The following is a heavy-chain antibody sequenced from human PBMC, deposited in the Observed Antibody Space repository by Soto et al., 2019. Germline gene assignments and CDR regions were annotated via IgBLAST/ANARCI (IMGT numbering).Heavy chain of an antibody. Sequence: GGSLRLSCATSGFTFSSNGMSWVRQAPGKGLDWVAVISYDGSNKYYADSVKGRFTISRDNSKNTLYLQMNSLRAEDTAVYYCASNRIAAAGTSWFDPWGQGTLVTVSS. V-gene: IGHV3-30*03. CDR1: GFTFSSNG. CDR3: ASNRIAAAGTSWFDP. D-gene: IGHD6-13*01. J-gene: IGHJ5*02. CDR2: ISYDGSNK.